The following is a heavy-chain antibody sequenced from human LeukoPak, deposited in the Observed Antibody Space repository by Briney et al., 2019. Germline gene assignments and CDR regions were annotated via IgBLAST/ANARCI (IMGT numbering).Heavy chain of an antibody. J-gene: IGHJ4*02. CDR1: GFTFSSYW. Sequence: GGSLRLSCAASGFTFSSYWMSWVRQAPGKGLEWVANIKQDGSEKYYVDSVKGRFTISRDNAKNSLYLQMNSLRAEDTAEYYCARDWSGWYFDYWGQGTLVTVSS. CDR2: IKQDGSEK. CDR3: ARDWSGWYFDY. V-gene: IGHV3-7*01. D-gene: IGHD3-3*01.